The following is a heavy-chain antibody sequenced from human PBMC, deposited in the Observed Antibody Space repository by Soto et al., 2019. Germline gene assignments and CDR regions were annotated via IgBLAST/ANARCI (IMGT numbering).Heavy chain of an antibody. D-gene: IGHD2-15*01. Sequence: QVQLVQSGAEVKKPGASVKVSCKASGYTFTSYGISWVRQAPGQGLEWMGWISAYNGNTNYAQKLQGRGTMTTDTSTGTGYVDLRSLRSDDTAVYYCARSRGGPPTDYWGQGTLVTVSS. J-gene: IGHJ4*02. CDR2: ISAYNGNT. CDR1: GYTFTSYG. V-gene: IGHV1-18*01. CDR3: ARSRGGPPTDY.